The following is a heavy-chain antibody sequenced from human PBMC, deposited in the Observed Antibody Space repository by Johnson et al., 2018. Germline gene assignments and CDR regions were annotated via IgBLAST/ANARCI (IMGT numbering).Heavy chain of an antibody. J-gene: IGHJ4*02. D-gene: IGHD6-6*01. CDR1: GFIFSAYA. Sequence: VQLQESGGGLVQPGGSLRLSCAASGFIFSAYAMSWVRQAPGKGLEWVSGLSGGDGSMKEYAQSVKGRFTISRDNSKNILYLQMDSLRDDDTAIYYCAKCLTSIGRSSSDSWGQGTLVTVSS. CDR3: AKCLTSIGRSSSDS. CDR2: LSGGDGSMK. V-gene: IGHV3-23*01.